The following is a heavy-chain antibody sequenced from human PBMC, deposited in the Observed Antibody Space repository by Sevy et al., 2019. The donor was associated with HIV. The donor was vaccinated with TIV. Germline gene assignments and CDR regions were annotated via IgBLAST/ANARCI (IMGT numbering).Heavy chain of an antibody. CDR1: GFSFISYG. CDR2: VSYDGSNK. D-gene: IGHD1-26*01. CDR3: AKDMNTGGYLEYYFDS. V-gene: IGHV3-30*18. Sequence: GGSLRLSCAASGFSFISYGMHWVRQAPGKGLEWVAVVSYDGSNKKYADSVKGRFTISRDNSKNTLYLQMNSLRAEDTAVYYCAKDMNTGGYLEYYFDSWGQGTLVTVSS. J-gene: IGHJ4*02.